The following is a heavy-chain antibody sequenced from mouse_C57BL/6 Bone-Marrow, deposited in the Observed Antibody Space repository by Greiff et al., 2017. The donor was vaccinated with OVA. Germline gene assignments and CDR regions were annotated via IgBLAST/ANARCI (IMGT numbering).Heavy chain of an antibody. CDR2: ISSGSSTI. Sequence: EVMLVESGGGLVKPGGSLKLSCAASGFTFSDYGMHWVRQAPEKGLEWVAYISSGSSTIYYADTVKGRFTISRDNAKNTLFLQMTSLRSEDTAMYYCARPSTTVVAEGYFDYWGQGTTLTVSS. V-gene: IGHV5-17*01. J-gene: IGHJ2*01. D-gene: IGHD1-1*01. CDR3: ARPSTTVVAEGYFDY. CDR1: GFTFSDYG.